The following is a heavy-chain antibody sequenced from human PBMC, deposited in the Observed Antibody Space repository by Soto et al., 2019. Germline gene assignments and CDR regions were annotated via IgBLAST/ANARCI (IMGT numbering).Heavy chain of an antibody. CDR1: GVTFSSYA. V-gene: IGHV3-23*01. D-gene: IGHD3-9*01. CDR3: AKLRYFDWSSYNWFEY. CDR2: ISGSGATT. J-gene: IGHJ5*01. Sequence: GGSLRLSCAASGVTFSSYAMTWVRQAPGKGLEWVSGISGSGATTSYADSVKGRFTVSRDNSKNTLYLQMNSLRVEDTAVYYCAKLRYFDWSSYNWFEYWGQGTPVTVSS.